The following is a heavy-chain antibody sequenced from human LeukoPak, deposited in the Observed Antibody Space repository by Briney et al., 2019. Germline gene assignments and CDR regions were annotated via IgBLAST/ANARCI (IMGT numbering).Heavy chain of an antibody. D-gene: IGHD1-1*01. CDR3: TSGLSERRSNNTPVDY. CDR2: IRSKANSYAT. V-gene: IGHV3-73*01. Sequence: WGSLRLSGAASGFTFSGSAMHWVRQASGKGLEWVGRIRSKANSYATVYAASVKGRFTISRDDSKNTAYLQMNSLKTEDTAVYYCTSGLSERRSNNTPVDYWGQGTLVTVSS. CDR1: GFTFSGSA. J-gene: IGHJ4*02.